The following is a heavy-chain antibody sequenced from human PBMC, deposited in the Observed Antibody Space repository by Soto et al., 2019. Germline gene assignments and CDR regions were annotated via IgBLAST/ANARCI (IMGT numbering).Heavy chain of an antibody. CDR2: ISAYNGNT. V-gene: IGHV1-18*01. CDR1: GYTFTSYG. J-gene: IGHJ4*02. CDR3: AREPPRTLYSYAQDFDY. D-gene: IGHD5-18*01. Sequence: QVQLVQSGAEVKKPGASVKVSCKASGYTFTSYGISWVRQAPGQGLEWMGWISAYNGNTNYAQKLQGRVTMTTDTSTSTAYMELRSLRFDDTAVYYCAREPPRTLYSYAQDFDYWGQGTLVTVSS.